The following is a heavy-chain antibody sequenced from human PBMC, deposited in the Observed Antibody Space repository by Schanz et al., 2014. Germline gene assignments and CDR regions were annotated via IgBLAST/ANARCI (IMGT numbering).Heavy chain of an antibody. V-gene: IGHV3-11*01. CDR2: INGGGETT. J-gene: IGHJ6*02. Sequence: QVQLVESGGGLVKPGGSLRLSCEASGFIFSDYYMSWIRQAPGRGLEWVSYINGGGETTYYADSVRGRFTISRDNAKNSLFLQMNSLRAEDTAKYYCARGNYGMDVWGQGTTVTVSS. CDR1: GFIFSDYY. CDR3: ARGNYGMDV.